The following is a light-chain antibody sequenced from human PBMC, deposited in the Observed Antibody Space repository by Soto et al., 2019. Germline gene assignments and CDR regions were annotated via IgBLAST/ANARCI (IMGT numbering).Light chain of an antibody. J-gene: IGLJ3*02. CDR2: EVS. CDR1: SSDVGGYNY. V-gene: IGLV2-14*01. CDR3: CSYTSSNTWV. Sequence: QSVLTQPASVSGSPGQSITISCTGTSSDVGGYNYVSWYQQHPGKAPKLMIYEVSNRPSGVSNRFSGSKSGNTASLTISGLQAEDEAYYYCCSYTSSNTWVFGGGTKLTVL.